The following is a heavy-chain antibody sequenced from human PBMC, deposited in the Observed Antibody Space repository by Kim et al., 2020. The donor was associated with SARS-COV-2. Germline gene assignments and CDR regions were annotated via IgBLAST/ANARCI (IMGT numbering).Heavy chain of an antibody. CDR1: GGSISSSGYS. Sequence: SETLSLTCTVAGGSISSSGYSWTWIRQHPGKGLEWIGYMFYSGTTNYNPSLRSRAIVSLDTSKNQFSLKLSSVTAADTAVYYCARISLAASGWGFFDSWG. CDR2: MFYSGTT. J-gene: IGHJ4*01. V-gene: IGHV4-31*03. D-gene: IGHD6-13*01. CDR3: ARISLAASGWGFFDS.